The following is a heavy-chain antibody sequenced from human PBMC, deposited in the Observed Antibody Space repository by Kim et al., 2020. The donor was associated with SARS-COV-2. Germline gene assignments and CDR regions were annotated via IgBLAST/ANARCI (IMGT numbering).Heavy chain of an antibody. CDR3: AKALKDMYYDILTGYSNYYCYYGMDV. Sequence: GGSLRLSCAASGFTFSSYGMHWVRQAPGKGLEWVAVISYDGSNKYYADSVKGRFTISRDNSKNTLYLQMNSLRAEDTAVYYCAKALKDMYYDILTGYSNYYCYYGMDVWGQGTTVTVSS. CDR1: GFTFSSYG. V-gene: IGHV3-30*18. D-gene: IGHD3-9*01. J-gene: IGHJ6*02. CDR2: ISYDGSNK.